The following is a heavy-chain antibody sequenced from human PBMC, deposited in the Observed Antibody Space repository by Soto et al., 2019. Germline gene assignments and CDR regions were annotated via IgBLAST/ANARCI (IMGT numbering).Heavy chain of an antibody. CDR2: IFHTGNT. CDR1: GGSVGSSNW. J-gene: IGHJ4*02. Sequence: QVHLQESGPGLVKPSGTLSLTCAVSGGSVGSSNWWNWVRQPPGRGLEWIGEIFHTGNTNYNPSLQSRVSMSIDKTKNQFSLKVNSVTAADTAVYYCARQHISGWDWGQGALVTVSS. CDR3: ARQHISGWD. D-gene: IGHD6-19*01. V-gene: IGHV4-4*02.